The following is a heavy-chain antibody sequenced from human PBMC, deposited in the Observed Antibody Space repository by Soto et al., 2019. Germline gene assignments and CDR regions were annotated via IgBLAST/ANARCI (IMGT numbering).Heavy chain of an antibody. CDR3: AREAGRDGYNQLGY. J-gene: IGHJ4*02. CDR1: GFTFSSYG. D-gene: IGHD5-12*01. Sequence: GGSLRLSCAASGFTFSSYGMHWVRQAPGKGLEWVAVIWYDGSNKYYADSVKGRFTISRDNSKNTLYLQMNSLRAEDTAVYYCAREAGRDGYNQLGYWGQGTLVTVSS. CDR2: IWYDGSNK. V-gene: IGHV3-33*01.